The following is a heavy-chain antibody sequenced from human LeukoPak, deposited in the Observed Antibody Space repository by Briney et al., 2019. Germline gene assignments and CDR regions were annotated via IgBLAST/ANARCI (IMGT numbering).Heavy chain of an antibody. CDR1: GGSISTYY. Sequence: PSETLSLTCSVSGGSISTYYWSWIRQPAGKGLEWIGRFYTSGNSYYNPSLKSRVTMSLDTSKNQFSLKLSSVTAADTAVYYCAGGYSSSWYTFDPWGQGTLVTVSS. V-gene: IGHV4-4*07. J-gene: IGHJ5*02. CDR3: AGGYSSSWYTFDP. D-gene: IGHD6-13*01. CDR2: FYTSGNS.